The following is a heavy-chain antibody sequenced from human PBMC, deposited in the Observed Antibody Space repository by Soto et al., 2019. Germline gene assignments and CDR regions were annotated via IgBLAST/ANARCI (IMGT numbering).Heavy chain of an antibody. Sequence: QVQLVQSGAEVKKPGSSVKVSCKASGGTFSSYTISWVRQAPGQGLEWMGRIIPILGIANYAQKFQGRVTXXAXKXXCTAYMDLSSLRSEDTAVYYCARDCSGGSCYVTAPWGQGTLVTVSS. CDR2: IIPILGIA. CDR3: ARDCSGGSCYVTAP. CDR1: GGTFSSYT. D-gene: IGHD2-15*01. V-gene: IGHV1-69*08. J-gene: IGHJ5*02.